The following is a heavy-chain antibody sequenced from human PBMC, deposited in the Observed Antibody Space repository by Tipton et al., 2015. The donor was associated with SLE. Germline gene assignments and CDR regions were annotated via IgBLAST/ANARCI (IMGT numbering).Heavy chain of an antibody. CDR3: ARGYYSDKGDSHF. Sequence: QLVQSGGGLVRPGGSLRLSCVDSGFSFSSFEMNWVRQAPGKGLEWVSFMSNSGRTIYYADSVKGRFTISRDNSKNSLYLQMNSLRVEDTAVYYCARGYYSDKGDSHFWGQGTLVTVSS. CDR1: GFSFSSFE. J-gene: IGHJ4*02. V-gene: IGHV3-48*03. D-gene: IGHD3-22*01. CDR2: MSNSGRTI.